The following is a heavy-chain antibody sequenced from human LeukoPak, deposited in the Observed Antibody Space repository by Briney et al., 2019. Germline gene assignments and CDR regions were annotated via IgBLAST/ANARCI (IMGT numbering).Heavy chain of an antibody. D-gene: IGHD3-22*01. CDR3: ARIAYYDSSGFTSSDYYGMDV. Sequence: SGPTLVNPTQTLTLTCTFSGFSLSTSGMCASWIRQPPGKALEWLARIDWDDDKYYSTSLKTRLTISKDTSKDQVVLTMTNMDPVDTATYYCARIAYYDSSGFTSSDYYGMDVWGQGTTVTVSS. CDR1: GFSLSTSGMC. J-gene: IGHJ6*02. V-gene: IGHV2-70*11. CDR2: IDWDDDK.